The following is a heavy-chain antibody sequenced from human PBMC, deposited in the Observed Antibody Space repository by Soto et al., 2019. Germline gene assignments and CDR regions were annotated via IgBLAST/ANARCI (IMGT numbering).Heavy chain of an antibody. J-gene: IGHJ4*02. CDR1: GYTFTSYG. V-gene: IGHV1-18*01. Sequence: QVQLVQSGAEVKKPGASVKVSCKASGYTFTSYGISWVRQAPGQRLEWMGWISTYNGNTIYAQMLQGRVTLTTDTSTTTAYMELRSLRSDDTAVYYCAGAPLYYDFWSGLESDYWGQGTLVTVSS. CDR2: ISTYNGNT. CDR3: AGAPLYYDFWSGLESDY. D-gene: IGHD3-3*01.